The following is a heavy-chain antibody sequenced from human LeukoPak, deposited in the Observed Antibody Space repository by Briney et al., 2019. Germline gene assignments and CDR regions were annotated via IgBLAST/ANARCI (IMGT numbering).Heavy chain of an antibody. CDR3: SGYISGFYDY. CDR2: INDGGGDT. CDR1: GFTFSIYA. V-gene: IGHV3-23*01. D-gene: IGHD6-19*01. Sequence: GGSLRLSCAASGFTFSIYAMSWVRLAPGKGLEWFSTINDGGGDTYYADSVRGRFAISRDNSECTLFLQMNSLRAEDTAMYYCSGYISGFYDYWGQGTLVTVSS. J-gene: IGHJ4*02.